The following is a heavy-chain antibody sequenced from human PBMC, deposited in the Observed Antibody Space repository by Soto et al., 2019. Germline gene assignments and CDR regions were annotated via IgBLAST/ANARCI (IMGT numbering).Heavy chain of an antibody. CDR3: ARDRNLTTRNHKYLIDY. D-gene: IGHD4-4*01. V-gene: IGHV1-18*01. CDR1: GYTFTSYG. J-gene: IGHJ4*02. Sequence: ASVKVSCKASGYTFTSYGISWVRQAPGQGLEWMGWISAYNGNTNYAQKLQGRVTMTTDTSTSTAYMELRSLRSDDTAVYYCARDRNLTTRNHKYLIDYWGQGTLVTVSS. CDR2: ISAYNGNT.